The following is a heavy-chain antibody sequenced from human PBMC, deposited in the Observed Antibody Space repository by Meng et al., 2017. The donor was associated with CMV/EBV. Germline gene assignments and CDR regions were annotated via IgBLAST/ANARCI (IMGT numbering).Heavy chain of an antibody. D-gene: IGHD4/OR15-4a*01. CDR2: ISWNSGSI. CDR1: GFTFDDYA. Sequence: GGSLRLSCAASGFTFDDYAMHWVRQAPGKGLEWVSGISWNSGSIGYADSVKGRFTISRDNAKNSLYLQINSLRAEDTALYYCAKYRGAMDVWGQGTTVTVSS. V-gene: IGHV3-9*01. J-gene: IGHJ6*02. CDR3: AKYRGAMDV.